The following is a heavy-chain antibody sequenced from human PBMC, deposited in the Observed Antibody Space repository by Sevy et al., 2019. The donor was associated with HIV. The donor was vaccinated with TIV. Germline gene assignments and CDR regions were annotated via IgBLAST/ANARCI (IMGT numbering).Heavy chain of an antibody. CDR3: SREAGVVVVVAANQFDY. Sequence: GGSQRLSCSASGFSFGEYAMSWFRQAPGKGLEWVAFIRGKAFGGTTEYAASVKGRFTISRDDSKSIAYLQMISLKTEDTAVYYCSREAGVVVVVAANQFDYWGQGTLVTVSS. CDR1: GFSFGEYA. D-gene: IGHD2-15*01. V-gene: IGHV3-49*03. J-gene: IGHJ4*02. CDR2: IRGKAFGGTT.